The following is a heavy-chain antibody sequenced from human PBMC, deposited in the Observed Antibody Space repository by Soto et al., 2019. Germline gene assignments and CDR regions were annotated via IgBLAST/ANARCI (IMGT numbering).Heavy chain of an antibody. J-gene: IGHJ4*02. V-gene: IGHV3-11*05. CDR1: VFSFSDHY. CDR3: VRGGGGGQFDS. Sequence: GGSLRVSCASSVFSFSDHYMSWIRQAPGKGLEWLSYISPRSNYREYADSVKGRHTISRDDAKKSLFLQMNSLRAEDTGLYYCVRGGGGGQFDSWGQGTMVTVSS. D-gene: IGHD2-21*01. CDR2: ISPRSNYR.